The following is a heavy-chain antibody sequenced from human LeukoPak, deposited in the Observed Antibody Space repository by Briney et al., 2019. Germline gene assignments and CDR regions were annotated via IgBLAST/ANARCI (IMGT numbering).Heavy chain of an antibody. Sequence: SETLSLTCTVSGGSIRSYYWSWIRQPPGKGLEWIGYIYYSGSTYYNPSLKSRVTISVDTSKNQFSLKLSSVTAADTAVYYCARANYDWCSFDIWGQGTMVTVSS. CDR1: GGSIRSYY. CDR3: ARANYDWCSFDI. D-gene: IGHD3-3*01. J-gene: IGHJ3*02. V-gene: IGHV4-30-4*08. CDR2: IYYSGST.